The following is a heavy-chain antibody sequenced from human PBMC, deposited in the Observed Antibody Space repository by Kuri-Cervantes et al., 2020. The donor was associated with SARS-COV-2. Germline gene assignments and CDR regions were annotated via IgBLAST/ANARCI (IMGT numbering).Heavy chain of an antibody. Sequence: SQTLSLTCAVSGGSISSSNWWSWIRQPPGKGLEWIGYIYYSGSTYYNPSLKSRITISVDTSKNQFSLKLSSVTAADTAVYYCASCPGGLPYYYYGMDVWGQGTTVTVSS. J-gene: IGHJ6*02. D-gene: IGHD5-18*01. CDR3: ASCPGGLPYYYYGMDV. CDR1: GGSISSSNW. V-gene: IGHV4-30-4*01. CDR2: IYYSGST.